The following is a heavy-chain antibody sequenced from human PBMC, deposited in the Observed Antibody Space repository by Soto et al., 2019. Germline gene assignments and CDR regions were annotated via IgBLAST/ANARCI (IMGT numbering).Heavy chain of an antibody. CDR1: GFTLTRYE. CDR2: IVVGSGNT. Sequence: VRLSCKTSGFTLTRYEVQWVRQALGQRLEWLGWIVVGSGNTNYAQKFQERVTITRDMSTSTAYMELSSLRSDDTAVYYCARDPGYWGQGTLVTVSS. J-gene: IGHJ4*02. CDR3: ARDPGY. V-gene: IGHV1-58*01.